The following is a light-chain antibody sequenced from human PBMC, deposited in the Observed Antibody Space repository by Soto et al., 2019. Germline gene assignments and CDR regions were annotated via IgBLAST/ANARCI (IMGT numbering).Light chain of an antibody. CDR2: AAS. CDR3: QQSFSSPFS. CDR1: QSIRSH. J-gene: IGKJ3*01. Sequence: DIQMTQSPSSLSASVGDRVSITCWASQSIRSHLNWYQHKPGKTPKGLIYAASSLQGGVPSRFSGSGSGTDFTLTIKSLQPEDVATYYCQQSFSSPFSFGPGTKVDVK. V-gene: IGKV1-39*01.